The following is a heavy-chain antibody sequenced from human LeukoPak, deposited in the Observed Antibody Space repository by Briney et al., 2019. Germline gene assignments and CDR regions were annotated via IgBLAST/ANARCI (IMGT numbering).Heavy chain of an antibody. CDR3: ARHRGYSYGPFFDY. CDR2: IYYSGNT. CDR1: GGSISSSSYY. J-gene: IGHJ4*02. V-gene: IGHV4-39*01. Sequence: SETLSLTCTVSGGSISSSSYYWGWIRQPPGKGLEWIGSIYYSGNTYYNPSLKGRVTISVDTSKNQFSLKLSSVTAADTAVYYCARHRGYSYGPFFDYWGQGTLVTVSS. D-gene: IGHD5-18*01.